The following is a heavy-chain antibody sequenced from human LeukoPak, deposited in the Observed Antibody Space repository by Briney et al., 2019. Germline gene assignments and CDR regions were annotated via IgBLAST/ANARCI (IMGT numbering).Heavy chain of an antibody. CDR3: AKDRYYDSSGYMGDY. V-gene: IGHV3-23*01. CDR1: GFTFSSYG. J-gene: IGHJ4*02. CDR2: ISGSGGST. Sequence: PGGTLRLSCAASGFTFSSYGMSWVRQAPGKGLEWVSAISGSGGSTYYADSVKGRFTISRDNSKNTLYLQMNSLRAEDTAVYYCAKDRYYDSSGYMGDYWGQGTLVTVSS. D-gene: IGHD3-22*01.